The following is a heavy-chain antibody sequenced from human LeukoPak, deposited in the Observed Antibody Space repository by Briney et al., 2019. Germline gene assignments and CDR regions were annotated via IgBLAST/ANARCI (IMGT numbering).Heavy chain of an antibody. J-gene: IGHJ3*02. CDR3: ARPHGYDILTGYYPDAFDI. V-gene: IGHV1-69*05. CDR2: IIPIFGTA. Sequence: SVKVSCKASGGTFSSYAISWVRQAPGQGLEWMGGIIPIFGTANYAQKFQGRVTITTDESTSTAYMELSSLRSEDTAVYYCARPHGYDILTGYYPDAFDIWGQGTMVTVSS. D-gene: IGHD3-9*01. CDR1: GGTFSSYA.